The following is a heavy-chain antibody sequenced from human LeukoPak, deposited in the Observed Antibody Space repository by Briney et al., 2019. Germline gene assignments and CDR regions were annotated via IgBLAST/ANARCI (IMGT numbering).Heavy chain of an antibody. J-gene: IGHJ4*02. Sequence: SETLSLTCTVSGGSINRYYWNWIRQPPGQGLEWIGFIYSSGSTNYNPSLKSRVAISVDTSKNHFSLKLSSVTAAGTAVYYCARGGSSSWRIGYYFDYWGQGTLVTVSS. D-gene: IGHD6-13*01. CDR3: ARGGSSSWRIGYYFDY. CDR2: IYSSGST. CDR1: GGSINRYY. V-gene: IGHV4-59*01.